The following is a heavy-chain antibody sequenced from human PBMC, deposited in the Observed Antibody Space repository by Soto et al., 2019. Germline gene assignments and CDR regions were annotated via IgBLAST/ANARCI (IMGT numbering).Heavy chain of an antibody. D-gene: IGHD3-10*01. V-gene: IGHV3-48*03. CDR3: ARVPYYYGSGSYYNPDY. CDR2: ISDSGGTR. CDR1: GFTFSSFE. Sequence: PGGSLRLSCVASGFTFSSFEMVWLRQTPGRGLEWISYISDSGGTRHHADSVKGRFTISRDNDENSLYLQMDNLRGDDTAVYYCARVPYYYGSGSYYNPDYWGQGTRVTVPQ. J-gene: IGHJ4*02.